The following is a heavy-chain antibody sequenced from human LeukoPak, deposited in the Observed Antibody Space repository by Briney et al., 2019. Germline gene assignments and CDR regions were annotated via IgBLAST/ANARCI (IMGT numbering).Heavy chain of an antibody. CDR2: ISYDGSNK. J-gene: IGHJ6*02. CDR3: AKDLGIAVAGTHYYYGMDV. V-gene: IGHV3-30*18. CDR1: GFTFSSYG. D-gene: IGHD6-19*01. Sequence: GGSLRLSCAASGFTFSSYGMHWVRQAPGKGLEWVAVISYDGSNKYYADSVKGRFTISRDNSKNTLYLQMNSLRAEDTAVYYCAKDLGIAVAGTHYYYGMDVWGQGTTVTVSS.